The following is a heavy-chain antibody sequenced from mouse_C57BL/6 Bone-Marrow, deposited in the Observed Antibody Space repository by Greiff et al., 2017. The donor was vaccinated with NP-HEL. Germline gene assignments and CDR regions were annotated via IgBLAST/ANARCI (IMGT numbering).Heavy chain of an antibody. CDR1: VYAFSSSW. J-gene: IGHJ3*01. CDR2: IYPGDGDT. Sequence: VQLQQSGPELVKPWASVKISCKASVYAFSSSWMNWVKQRPGKGLEWIGRIYPGDGDTNYNGKFKGKATLTADKSSSTAYMQLSSLTSEDSAVYFCARQLTFAYWGQGTLVTVSA. D-gene: IGHD3-2*02. V-gene: IGHV1-82*01. CDR3: ARQLTFAY.